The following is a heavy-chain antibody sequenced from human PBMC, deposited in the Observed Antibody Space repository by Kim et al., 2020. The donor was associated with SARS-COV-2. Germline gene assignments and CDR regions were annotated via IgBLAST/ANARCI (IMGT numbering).Heavy chain of an antibody. J-gene: IGHJ6*02. V-gene: IGHV3-30*18. CDR3: AKDQFPSRITMVRGAPYYYSYGMDV. D-gene: IGHD3-10*01. CDR1: GFTFSSYG. CDR2: ISYDGSNK. Sequence: GGSLRLSCAASGFTFSSYGMHWVRQAPGKGLEWVAVISYDGSNKYYADSVKGRFTISRDNSKNTLYLQMNSLRAEDTAVYYCAKDQFPSRITMVRGAPYYYSYGMDVWGQGTTVTVSS.